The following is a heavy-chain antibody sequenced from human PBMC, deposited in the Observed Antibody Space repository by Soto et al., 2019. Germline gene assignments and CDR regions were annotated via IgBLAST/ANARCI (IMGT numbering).Heavy chain of an antibody. D-gene: IGHD4-17*01. CDR3: ARALAYGGNPYYFDY. J-gene: IGHJ4*02. CDR1: GFTFSSYD. CDR2: IGTAGDT. Sequence: GGSLRLSCAASGFTFSSYDMHWVRQATGKGLEWVSAIGTAGDTYYLGSVKGRFTISRENAKNSLYLQMNSLRAGDTAVYYCARALAYGGNPYYFDYWGQGTLVTVSS. V-gene: IGHV3-13*01.